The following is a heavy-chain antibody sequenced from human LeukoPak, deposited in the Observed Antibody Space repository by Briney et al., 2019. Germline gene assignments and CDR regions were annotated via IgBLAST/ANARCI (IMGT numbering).Heavy chain of an antibody. CDR1: GGSISSSNYY. J-gene: IGHJ4*02. V-gene: IGHV4-39*01. D-gene: IGHD3-10*01. Sequence: PSETLSLTCTVSGGSISSSNYYRGWIRQPPGKGLEWIGGIYHTGSTHYNPSLKSRVTISVDTPKNQLSLRLSSVTAADTVLYYCILGGKLDYWGQGILVTVSS. CDR3: ILGGKLDY. CDR2: IYHTGST.